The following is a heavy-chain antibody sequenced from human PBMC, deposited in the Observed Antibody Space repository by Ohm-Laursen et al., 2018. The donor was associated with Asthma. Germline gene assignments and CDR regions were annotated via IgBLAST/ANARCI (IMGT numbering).Heavy chain of an antibody. CDR2: IYYSGST. CDR3: ARSDYGEQSVDY. D-gene: IGHD4-17*01. CDR1: GGSINSGSYY. V-gene: IGHV4-61*01. Sequence: SDTLSLTCLVSGGSINSGSYYWSWIRQPPGKGLEWIGYIYYSGSTNYNPSLKSRVTISVDTSKNQFSLKLSSVIAADTAVYYCARSDYGEQSVDYWGQGTLVTVSS. J-gene: IGHJ4*02.